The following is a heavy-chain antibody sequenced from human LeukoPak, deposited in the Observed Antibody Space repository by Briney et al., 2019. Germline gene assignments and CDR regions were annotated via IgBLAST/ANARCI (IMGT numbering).Heavy chain of an antibody. J-gene: IGHJ4*02. CDR3: ARGDNYYDSSGTDY. CDR1: GFTFSSYA. CDR2: ISSSSSYI. Sequence: GGSLRLSCAASGFTFSSYAMSWVRQAPGKGLEWVSSISSSSSYIYYADSAKGRFTISRDNAKNSLYLQMNSLRAEDTAVYYCARGDNYYDSSGTDYWGQGTLVTVSS. D-gene: IGHD3-22*01. V-gene: IGHV3-21*01.